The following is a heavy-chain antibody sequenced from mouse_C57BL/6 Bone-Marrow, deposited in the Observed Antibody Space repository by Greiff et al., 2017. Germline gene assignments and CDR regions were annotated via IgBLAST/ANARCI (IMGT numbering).Heavy chain of an antibody. CDR1: GYTFTDYY. CDR3: ARTAGPYFDY. J-gene: IGHJ2*01. CDR2: INPYNGGT. Sequence: EVQLQQSGPVLVKPGASVKMSCKASGYTFTDYYMNWVKQSHGKSLEWIGVINPYNGGTSYNQKFKGKATLTVDKSSSTAYMELNSLTSEDSAVYYCARTAGPYFDYWGQGTTLTVSS. D-gene: IGHD1-2*01. V-gene: IGHV1-19*01.